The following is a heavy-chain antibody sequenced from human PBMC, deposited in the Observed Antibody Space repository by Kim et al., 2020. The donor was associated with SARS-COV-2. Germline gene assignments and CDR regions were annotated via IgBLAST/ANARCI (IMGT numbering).Heavy chain of an antibody. D-gene: IGHD2-21*02. J-gene: IGHJ4*02. V-gene: IGHV3-48*02. CDR3: ARGDCGGDSRAASTLDY. CDR1: GFIFSTYS. CDR2: ISSSGSSI. Sequence: GGSLRLSCAASGFIFSTYSLNWVRQAPGKGLEWVSYISSSGSSIYYADSVKGRFTISRDNAKNSVNLQMNSLRDEDTAVYYCARGDCGGDSRAASTLDYWGRGTLVTVSS.